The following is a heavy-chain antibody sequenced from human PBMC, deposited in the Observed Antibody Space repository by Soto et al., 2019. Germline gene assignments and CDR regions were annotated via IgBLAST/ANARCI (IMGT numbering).Heavy chain of an antibody. CDR3: ARVQTDYYDSSGYYYVGYYYYGMDV. CDR1: GGSMSSGDSC. V-gene: IGHV4-30-4*01. CDR2: IYYSVST. J-gene: IGHJ6*02. D-gene: IGHD3-22*01. Sequence: SETLSLTCTDSGGSMSSGDSCGGCIRQPPGKGLRWIGYIYYSVSTYYNPSLKSRVTISVDTSKNQFSLKLSSVTAADTAVYYCARVQTDYYDSSGYYYVGYYYYGMDVWGQGTTVTVS.